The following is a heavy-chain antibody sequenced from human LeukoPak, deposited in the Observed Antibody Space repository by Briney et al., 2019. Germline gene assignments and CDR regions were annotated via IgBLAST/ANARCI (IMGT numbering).Heavy chain of an antibody. V-gene: IGHV3-7*01. CDR2: IKQDGGVK. J-gene: IGHJ3*02. Sequence: GGSLRLSCAASGFTVSSNYMTWVRQAPGKGLEWVANIKQDGGVKYYVDSVKGRFTISRDNAKNSLYLQMNSLRAEDTAVYYCARAESYDYHDTSGYQRANAFDIWGQGTMVTVSS. CDR3: ARAESYDYHDTSGYQRANAFDI. D-gene: IGHD3-22*01. CDR1: GFTVSSNY.